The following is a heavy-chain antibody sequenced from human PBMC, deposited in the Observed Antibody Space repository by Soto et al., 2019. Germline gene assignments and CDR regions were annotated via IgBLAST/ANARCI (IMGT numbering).Heavy chain of an antibody. V-gene: IGHV1-46*01. J-gene: IGHJ3*02. CDR3: ARDKRGGNPNDAFDI. CDR2: INPSGGST. CDR1: GYTFTGYY. D-gene: IGHD2-15*01. Sequence: ASVKVSCKASGYTFTGYYMHWVRQAPGQGLEWMGWINPSGGSTSYTQKFQGRVTMTRDTSTSTVYMELSSLRSEDTAVYYCARDKRGGNPNDAFDIWGQGTMVTVSS.